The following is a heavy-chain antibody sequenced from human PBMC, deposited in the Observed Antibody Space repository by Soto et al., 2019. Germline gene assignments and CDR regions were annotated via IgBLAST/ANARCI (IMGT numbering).Heavy chain of an antibody. CDR3: ATFTYYYDSSGYYYRPDYYYYYGMDV. Sequence: QVQLVQSGAEVKKPGSSVKVSCKASGGTFSSYAISWVRQAPGQGLEWMGGIIPIFGTANYAQKFQGRVTITADESTSTAYRELSRLRSEDTAVYYCATFTYYYDSSGYYYRPDYYYYYGMDVWGQGTTVTVSS. CDR2: IIPIFGTA. D-gene: IGHD3-22*01. J-gene: IGHJ6*02. V-gene: IGHV1-69*01. CDR1: GGTFSSYA.